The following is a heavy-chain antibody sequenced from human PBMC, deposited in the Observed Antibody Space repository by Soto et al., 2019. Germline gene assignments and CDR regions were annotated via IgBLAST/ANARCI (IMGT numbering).Heavy chain of an antibody. J-gene: IGHJ6*03. CDR2: INHSGST. V-gene: IGHV4-34*01. CDR1: GGSFSGYY. Sequence: SETLSLTCAVYGGSFSGYYWSWIRQPPGRGLEWIGEINHSGSTNYNPSLKSRVTISVDTSKNQFSLKLSSVTAADTAVYYCARRGSGSYYTYYYYMDVWGKGTTVTVSS. D-gene: IGHD3-10*01. CDR3: ARRGSGSYYTYYYYMDV.